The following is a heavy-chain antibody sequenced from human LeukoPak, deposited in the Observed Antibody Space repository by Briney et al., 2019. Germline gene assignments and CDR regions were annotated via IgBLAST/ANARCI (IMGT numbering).Heavy chain of an antibody. CDR1: GFTFSSYE. CDR2: ISSSGSTI. Sequence: PGGSLRLSCAASGFTFSSYEMNWVRQAPGKGLEWVSYISSSGSTIYYADSVKGRFTISRDNAKNSLYLQMNILTAEDTAVYYCASYYYDSSSYYYYGMDVWGQGTTVTVSS. J-gene: IGHJ6*02. CDR3: ASYYYDSSSYYYYGMDV. V-gene: IGHV3-48*03. D-gene: IGHD3-22*01.